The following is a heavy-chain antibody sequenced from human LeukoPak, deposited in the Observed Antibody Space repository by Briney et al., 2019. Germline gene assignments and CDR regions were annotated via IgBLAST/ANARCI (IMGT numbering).Heavy chain of an antibody. CDR2: IKQDGSET. Sequence: GGSLRLSCAASRFTLSNYWMSWLRQAPGKGLEWVANIKQDGSETYYVDSVKGRFTISRDNAKNSLSMQMNSLRAEDTAVYYCARQRGSGCLDYWGQGTLVTVSS. V-gene: IGHV3-7*01. CDR3: ARQRGSGCLDY. J-gene: IGHJ4*02. D-gene: IGHD6-19*01. CDR1: RFTLSNYW.